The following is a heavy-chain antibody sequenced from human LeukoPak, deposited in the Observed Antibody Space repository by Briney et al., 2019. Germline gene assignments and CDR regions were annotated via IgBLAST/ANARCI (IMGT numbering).Heavy chain of an antibody. CDR2: ISWNSGSI. Sequence: GGSLRLSCAASGFTFDDYAMHWVRQAPGKGLEWVSGISWNSGSIGYADSVKGRFTISRDNAKNSLYLQMNSLRAEDTALYYCAKIDSYGSGSLGALDAFDIWGQGTMVTVSS. D-gene: IGHD3-10*01. CDR3: AKIDSYGSGSLGALDAFDI. CDR1: GFTFDDYA. V-gene: IGHV3-9*01. J-gene: IGHJ3*02.